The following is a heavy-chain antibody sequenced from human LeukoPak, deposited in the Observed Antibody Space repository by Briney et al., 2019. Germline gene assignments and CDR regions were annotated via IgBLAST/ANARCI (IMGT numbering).Heavy chain of an antibody. CDR2: ISSSSSYI. V-gene: IGHV3-21*01. Sequence: PGGSLRLSCAASGFTFSSYSMNWVRQAPGKGLEWVSSISSSSSYIYYADSVKGRFTISRDNAKNSLYLQMNSLRAEDTAVYYRARADYDSSGYYVYYYYYMDVWGKGTTVTVSS. J-gene: IGHJ6*03. CDR1: GFTFSSYS. CDR3: ARADYDSSGYYVYYYYYMDV. D-gene: IGHD3-22*01.